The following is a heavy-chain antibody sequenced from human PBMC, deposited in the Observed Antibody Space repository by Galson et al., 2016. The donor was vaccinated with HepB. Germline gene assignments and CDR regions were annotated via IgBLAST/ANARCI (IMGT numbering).Heavy chain of an antibody. J-gene: IGHJ5*02. V-gene: IGHV4-39*01. D-gene: IGHD3-9*01. CDR2: IYYSGST. CDR1: GGSISSSSKY. CDR3: AIHYDILTGWFDP. Sequence: SETLSLTCTVSGGSISSSSKYWGWIRQPPGKGPEWIGNIYYSGSTYYNPSLKSRVTISVDTSKNQFSLKLSSVTAADTAVYYCAIHYDILTGWFDPWGQGTLVTVSS.